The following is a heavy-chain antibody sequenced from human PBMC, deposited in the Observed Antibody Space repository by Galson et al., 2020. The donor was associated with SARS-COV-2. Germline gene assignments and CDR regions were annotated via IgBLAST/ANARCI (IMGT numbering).Heavy chain of an antibody. CDR2: ISNSGTTM. CDR3: ARDLAGNWNDR. D-gene: IGHD1-1*01. V-gene: IGHV3-48*03. J-gene: IGHJ4*02. CDR1: GFTFSSYE. Sequence: GGSLTPSCAASGFTFSSYERNWVRQAPGKGLEWVSYISNSGTTMYYADSVKGRFTISRDNAKNSLYLHLNSLRAEDTAVYYCARDLAGNWNDRWGQGTLVTVSS.